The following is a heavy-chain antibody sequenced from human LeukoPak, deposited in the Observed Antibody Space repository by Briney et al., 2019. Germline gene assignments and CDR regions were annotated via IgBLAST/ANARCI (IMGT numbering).Heavy chain of an antibody. J-gene: IGHJ4*02. CDR1: GGSFSGYY. CDR3: ARGRRYFDWLLRGYYFDY. D-gene: IGHD3-9*01. Sequence: SETLSLTCAVYGGSFSGYYWSWIRQPPGKGLEWIGEINHSGSTHYNPSLKSRVTISVDTSMNQFSLKLSSVTAADTAVYYCARGRRYFDWLLRGYYFDYWGQGTLVTVSS. CDR2: INHSGST. V-gene: IGHV4-34*01.